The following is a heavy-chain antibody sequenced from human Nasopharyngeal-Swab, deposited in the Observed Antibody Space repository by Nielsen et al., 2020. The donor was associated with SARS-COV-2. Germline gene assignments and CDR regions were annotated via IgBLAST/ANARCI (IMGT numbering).Heavy chain of an antibody. CDR1: GFTFSSYA. Sequence: GGSLRLSCAASGFTFSSYAMHWVRQAPGKGLECVAVISYDGSNEYFADSVKGRFTISRDNAKNSVYLQMNSLRVDDTALYYCARNGWGRWLQFNYTGQGTLVTVSS. CDR2: ISYDGSNE. D-gene: IGHD5-24*01. CDR3: ARNGWGRWLQFNY. J-gene: IGHJ4*02. V-gene: IGHV3-30*04.